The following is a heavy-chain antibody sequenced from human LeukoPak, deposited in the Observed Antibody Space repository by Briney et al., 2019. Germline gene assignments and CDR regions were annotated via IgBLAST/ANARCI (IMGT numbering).Heavy chain of an antibody. D-gene: IGHD6-6*01. J-gene: IGHJ4*02. CDR3: ARSVSQLFSSGPLHLVDY. V-gene: IGHV4-39*07. Sequence: SETLSLTCTVSGGSISSSSYYWGWIRQPPGKGLEWIGSIYYSGSTYYNPSLKSRVTISVDTSKNQFSLKLSSVTAADTAVYYCARSVSQLFSSGPLHLVDYWGQGTLVTVSS. CDR2: IYYSGST. CDR1: GGSISSSSYY.